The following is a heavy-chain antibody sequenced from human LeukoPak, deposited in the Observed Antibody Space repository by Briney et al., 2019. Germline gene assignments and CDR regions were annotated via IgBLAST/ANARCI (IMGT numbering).Heavy chain of an antibody. CDR1: GGSFSGHY. D-gene: IGHD3-16*01. J-gene: IGHJ4*02. CDR2: INHSGST. Sequence: PSETLSLTCAVYGGSFSGHYWSWIRQPPGKGLEWIGEINHSGSTNYNPSLKSRVTISADTSKNQFSLKLSSVTAADTAVYYCARQSGGVGTKLDYWGQGTLVAVSS. CDR3: ARQSGGVGTKLDY. V-gene: IGHV4-34*01.